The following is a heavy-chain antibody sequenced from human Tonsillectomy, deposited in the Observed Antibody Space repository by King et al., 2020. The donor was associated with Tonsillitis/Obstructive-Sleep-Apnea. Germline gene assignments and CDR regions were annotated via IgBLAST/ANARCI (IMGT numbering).Heavy chain of an antibody. CDR2: ISSSSSTI. J-gene: IGHJ4*02. D-gene: IGHD6-13*01. CDR1: GFTFSSYS. Sequence: VQLVESGGGLVQPGGSLRLSSAASGFTFSSYSMNWVRQAPGKGLEWVSYISSSSSTIYYADSVKGRFTISRDNAKNSLYLQMNSLRDEDTAVYYCGDSGSWSLGYFDYWGEGTLVTVSS. V-gene: IGHV3-48*02. CDR3: GDSGSWSLGYFDY.